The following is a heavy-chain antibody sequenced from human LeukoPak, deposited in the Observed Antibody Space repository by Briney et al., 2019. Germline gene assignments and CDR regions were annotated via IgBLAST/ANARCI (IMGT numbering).Heavy chain of an antibody. CDR3: ARDWDYGGNTIVY. CDR2: IRGSGSST. CDR1: GFTFISYA. Sequence: GGSLRLSCAASGFTFISYAMSWVRQAPAKGLEWVSDIRGSGSSTYCAVSVKGRFATSRDNSKNTLSLQMNSLRAEDTAVYYCARDWDYGGNTIVYRGQGTLVTVSS. V-gene: IGHV3-23*01. J-gene: IGHJ4*02. D-gene: IGHD4-23*01.